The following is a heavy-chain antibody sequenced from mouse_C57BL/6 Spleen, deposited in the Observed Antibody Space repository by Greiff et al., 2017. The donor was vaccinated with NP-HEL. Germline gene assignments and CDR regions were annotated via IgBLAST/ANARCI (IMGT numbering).Heavy chain of an antibody. J-gene: IGHJ4*01. CDR1: GYTFTSYW. CDR3: ARQGPPYAMDY. V-gene: IGHV1-64*01. Sequence: QVQLQQPGAELVKPGASVKLSCKASGYTFTSYWMHWMKQRPGQGLEWIGVINPGSGGTNYNEKFKGKATLTADKSSSTAYMQLSSLTSEDSAVYFCARQGPPYAMDYWGQGTSVTVSS. CDR2: INPGSGGT. D-gene: IGHD3-3*01.